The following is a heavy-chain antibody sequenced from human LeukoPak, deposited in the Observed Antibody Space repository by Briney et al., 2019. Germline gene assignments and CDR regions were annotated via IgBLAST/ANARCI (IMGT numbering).Heavy chain of an antibody. V-gene: IGHV3-30*18. J-gene: IGHJ6*02. CDR1: GFTFSSYG. CDR2: LSYDGSNK. D-gene: IGHD3-10*01. CDR3: AKAGGEGLLWFGELLSILYYGMDV. Sequence: GGSLRLSCAASGFTFSSYGMHWVRQAPGKGLEWVAVLSYDGSNKYYADSVKGRFTISRDNSKNTLYLQMNSLRAEDTAVYYCAKAGGEGLLWFGELLSILYYGMDVWGQGTTVTVSS.